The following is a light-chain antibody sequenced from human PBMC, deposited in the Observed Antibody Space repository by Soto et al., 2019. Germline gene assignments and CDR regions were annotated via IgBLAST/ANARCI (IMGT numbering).Light chain of an antibody. V-gene: IGLV2-8*01. CDR1: SSDVGGYNF. J-gene: IGLJ2*01. CDR3: SSYAGSSIPVA. Sequence: QSALTQPPSASGSPGQSVTISCTGASSDVGGYNFVSWYQHHPGKAPRLMIYDVTQRPPGVPDRFSGSKSGNTASLTVAGLQVDDEAYYYCSSYAGSSIPVAFGGGTKVTVL. CDR2: DVT.